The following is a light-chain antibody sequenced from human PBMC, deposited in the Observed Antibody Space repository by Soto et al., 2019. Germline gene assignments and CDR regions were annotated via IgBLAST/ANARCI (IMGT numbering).Light chain of an antibody. V-gene: IGKV1-39*01. J-gene: IGKJ4*01. CDR2: AAS. CDR3: QQSYSLPLT. Sequence: DIQMTQSPSSLSASVGDRVTITCRASQRIGNFLNWYQQKPGRAPNLLIYAASTLQSGVPSSFSGSGSGTDFTLTISSLQPEDFATYYCQQSYSLPLTFGGGTKVEIK. CDR1: QRIGNF.